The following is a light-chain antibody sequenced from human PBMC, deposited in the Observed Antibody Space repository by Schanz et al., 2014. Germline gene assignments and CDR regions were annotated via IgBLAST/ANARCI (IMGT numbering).Light chain of an antibody. J-gene: IGKJ1*01. CDR1: QTVSNNY. CDR3: QHYSLSPL. Sequence: EIVLTQSPGTLSLSPGERATLSCRASQTVSNNYLAWYQQKPGQAPRLLIYGASSRATGIPDRFRGSGSGTDFTLTISRLEPEDFAVYYCQHYSLSPLFGQGTKVDI. CDR2: GAS. V-gene: IGKV3-20*01.